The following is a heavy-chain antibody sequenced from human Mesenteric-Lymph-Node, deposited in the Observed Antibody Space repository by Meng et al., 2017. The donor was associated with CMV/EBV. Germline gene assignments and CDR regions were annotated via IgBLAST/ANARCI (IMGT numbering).Heavy chain of an antibody. D-gene: IGHD3-10*01. CDR1: GFTFSSYA. CDR2: ISYDGSNK. Sequence: GESLKISCAASGFTFSSYAMHWVRQAPGKGLEWVSVISYDGSNKYYADSVKGRFTISRDNSKNTLYLQMNSLRAEDTAVYYCARDFLAVLTAVRGVPYYFDYWGQGALVTVSS. CDR3: ARDFLAVLTAVRGVPYYFDY. V-gene: IGHV3-30-3*01. J-gene: IGHJ4*02.